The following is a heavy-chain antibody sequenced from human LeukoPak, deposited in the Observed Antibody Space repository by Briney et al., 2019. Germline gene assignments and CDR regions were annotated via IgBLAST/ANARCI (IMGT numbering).Heavy chain of an antibody. Sequence: SETLSLTCTVSGGSISSYYWSWIRQPAGKGLEWIGRIYTSGSTNYNPSLKSRVTMSVDTSKNQFSLKLSSVTAADTAVYYCARGGSLSGSYSYYFDYWGQGTPVTVSS. CDR3: ARGGSLSGSYSYYFDY. V-gene: IGHV4-4*07. J-gene: IGHJ4*02. CDR2: IYTSGST. CDR1: GGSISSYY. D-gene: IGHD1-26*01.